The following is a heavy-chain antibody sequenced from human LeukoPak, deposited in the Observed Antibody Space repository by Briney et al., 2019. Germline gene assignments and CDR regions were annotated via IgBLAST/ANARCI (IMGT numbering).Heavy chain of an antibody. Sequence: ASVKVSCKASGYTFTGYYMHWVRQATGQGLEWMGWINPNSGGTNYAQKFQGRVTMTRDTSISTAYMELSRLRSDDTAVYYCARESTTHYDILTGRDDDAFDIWGQGTMVTVSS. J-gene: IGHJ3*02. CDR2: INPNSGGT. CDR3: ARESTTHYDILTGRDDDAFDI. D-gene: IGHD3-9*01. V-gene: IGHV1-2*02. CDR1: GYTFTGYY.